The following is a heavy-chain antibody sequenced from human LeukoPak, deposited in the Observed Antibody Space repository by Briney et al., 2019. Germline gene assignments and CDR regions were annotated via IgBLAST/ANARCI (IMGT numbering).Heavy chain of an antibody. V-gene: IGHV1-46*01. CDR3: ARDLGAAAGPSYYYYYMDV. J-gene: IGHJ6*03. CDR1: GYTFTSYY. D-gene: IGHD6-13*01. Sequence: ASVKVSCKASGYTFTSYYMHWVRQAPGQGPEWMGIIDPSGGSTSYAQKFQGRVTMTRDMSTSTVYMELSSLRSEDTAVYYCARDLGAAAGPSYYYYYMDVWGKGTTVTVSS. CDR2: IDPSGGST.